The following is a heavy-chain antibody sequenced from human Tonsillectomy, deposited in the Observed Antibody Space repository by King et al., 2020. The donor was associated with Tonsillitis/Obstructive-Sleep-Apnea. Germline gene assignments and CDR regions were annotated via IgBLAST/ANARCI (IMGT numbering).Heavy chain of an antibody. CDR1: GYTFTNYW. V-gene: IGHV5-51*01. J-gene: IGHJ3*02. Sequence: QLVQSGAEVKKPGESLKISCKGSGYTFTNYWIGWVRQMPGRGLEWMGIIYPGDSDTRYSPSFQGQVTISADKSISTAYLQWSSLKASDTAMYYCARNKYDLWSGYYDAFDIWGQGTVVTVSS. CDR3: ARNKYDLWSGYYDAFDI. D-gene: IGHD3-3*01. CDR2: IYPGDSDT.